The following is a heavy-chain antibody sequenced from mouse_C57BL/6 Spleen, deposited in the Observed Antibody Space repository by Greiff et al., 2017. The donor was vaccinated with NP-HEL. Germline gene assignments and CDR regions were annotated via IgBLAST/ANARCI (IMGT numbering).Heavy chain of an antibody. Sequence: EVQLQQSGPELVKPGASVKISCKASGYTFTDYYMNWVKQSHGKSLEWIGDINPNNGGTSYNQKFKGKATLTVDKSSSTAYMQLSSLTSEDSAVYYCARGRGAYWGQGTLVTVSA. CDR3: ARGRGAY. J-gene: IGHJ3*01. V-gene: IGHV1-26*01. CDR1: GYTFTDYY. CDR2: INPNNGGT.